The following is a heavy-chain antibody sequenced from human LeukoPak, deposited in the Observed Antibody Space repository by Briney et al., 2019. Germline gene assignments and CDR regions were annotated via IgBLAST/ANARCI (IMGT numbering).Heavy chain of an antibody. D-gene: IGHD6-19*01. CDR3: ARGPIAVAGDFDY. Sequence: SVKVSCKASRGTFSSFSISWVRRAPGQGLEWMGRILPTLDIVDYAQNFQGRVTITADKSTTTSYMEVTSLKSEDTAVYYCARGPIAVAGDFDYWGQGTLVTVSS. CDR2: ILPTLDIV. J-gene: IGHJ4*02. V-gene: IGHV1-69*04. CDR1: RGTFSSFS.